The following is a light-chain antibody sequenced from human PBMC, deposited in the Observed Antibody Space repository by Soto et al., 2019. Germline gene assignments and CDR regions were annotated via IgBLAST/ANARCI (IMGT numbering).Light chain of an antibody. V-gene: IGKV3-15*01. J-gene: IGKJ1*01. Sequence: EIVMTQSPASLSVSPGERATLSCRASQSVSSNLAWYQQKRGQPPRLLIYGASTRATGIPARFSGSGSGTEFTLTISSLQSEDFAVYYCQQYNNWPPWTFGQGTKVEIK. CDR2: GAS. CDR1: QSVSSN. CDR3: QQYNNWPPWT.